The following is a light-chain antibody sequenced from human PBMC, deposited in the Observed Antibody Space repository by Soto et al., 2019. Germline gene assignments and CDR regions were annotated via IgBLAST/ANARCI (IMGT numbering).Light chain of an antibody. CDR1: SSDVGSYNL. CDR3: CSYAGSSTSVV. J-gene: IGLJ2*01. Sequence: QSALTQTASVSGSPGQSITISCTGTSSDVGSYNLVSWYQQHPGKAPKLMIYEGSKRPSGVSNRFSGSKSGNTASLTISGHQTEDEADYYCCSYAGSSTSVVFGGGTKLTVL. V-gene: IGLV2-23*01. CDR2: EGS.